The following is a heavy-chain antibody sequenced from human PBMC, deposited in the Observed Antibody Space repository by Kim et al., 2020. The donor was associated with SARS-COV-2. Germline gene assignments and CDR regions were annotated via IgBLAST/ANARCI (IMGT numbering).Heavy chain of an antibody. D-gene: IGHD3-10*01. J-gene: IGHJ4*02. Sequence: GGSLRLSCAASGFTFSSYAMSWVRQAPGKGLEWVSTISTGGDDTNYGDSVRGRFTISRDSSKNTLYLQMNSLRAEDTAVYYCARVGRGQISDCWGQGT. CDR3: ARVGRGQISDC. CDR2: ISTGGDDT. CDR1: GFTFSSYA. V-gene: IGHV3-23*01.